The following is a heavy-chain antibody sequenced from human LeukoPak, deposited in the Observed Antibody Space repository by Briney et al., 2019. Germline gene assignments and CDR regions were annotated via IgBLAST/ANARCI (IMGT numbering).Heavy chain of an antibody. CDR2: INHSGST. CDR3: ARIGHEDYYFDY. V-gene: IGHV4-34*01. J-gene: IGHJ4*02. CDR1: GGSFSGYY. Sequence: PSETLSLTCAVYGGSFSGYYWSCIRQPPGKGLEWIGEINHSGSTNYNPSLKSRVTISVDTSKNQFSLKLNSVTAADTAVYYCARIGHEDYYFDYWGQGTLVTVSS.